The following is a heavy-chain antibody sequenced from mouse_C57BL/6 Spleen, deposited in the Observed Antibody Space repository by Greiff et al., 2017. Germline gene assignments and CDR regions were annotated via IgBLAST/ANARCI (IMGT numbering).Heavy chain of an antibody. D-gene: IGHD2-4*01. CDR3: AKNYYEGAMDY. CDR1: GFTFSSYG. J-gene: IGHJ4*01. CDR2: ISSGGSYT. V-gene: IGHV5-6*01. Sequence: EVKLVESGGDLVKPGGSLKLSCAASGFTFSSYGMSWVRQTPDKRLEWVATISSGGSYTYYPDSVKGRFTISRDNAKNTLYLQMSSLKSEDTAMYYCAKNYYEGAMDYWGQGTSVTVSS.